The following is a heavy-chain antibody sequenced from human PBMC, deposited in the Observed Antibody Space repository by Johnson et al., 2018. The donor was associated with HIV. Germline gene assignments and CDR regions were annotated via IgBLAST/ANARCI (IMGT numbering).Heavy chain of an antibody. V-gene: IGHV3-30*19. J-gene: IGHJ3*02. CDR2: ISYDGSNK. Sequence: QMLLVESGGGVVQPGRSLRLSCAASGFTFSSYGMHWVRQAPGKGLEWVAVISYDGSNKYYADSVKGRFTISRDNSKNTLYLQMGSLRAEDMAVYYCATSTVSDSSSWYHLEMAFDIWGQGTMVTVSS. CDR3: ATSTVSDSSSWYHLEMAFDI. CDR1: GFTFSSYG. D-gene: IGHD6-13*01.